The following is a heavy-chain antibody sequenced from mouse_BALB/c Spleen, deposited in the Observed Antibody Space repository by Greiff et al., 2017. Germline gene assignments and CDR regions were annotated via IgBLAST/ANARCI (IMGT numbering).Heavy chain of an antibody. CDR3: TRLVTTATRDY. V-gene: IGHV1S81*02. J-gene: IGHJ2*01. D-gene: IGHD1-2*01. Sequence: VQLQQSGAELVKPGASVKLSCKASGYTFTSYYMYWVKQRPGQGLEWIGGINPSNGGTNFNEKFKSKATLTVDKSSSTAYMQLSSLTSEDSAVYYCTRLVTTATRDYWGQGTTLTVSS. CDR1: GYTFTSYY. CDR2: INPSNGGT.